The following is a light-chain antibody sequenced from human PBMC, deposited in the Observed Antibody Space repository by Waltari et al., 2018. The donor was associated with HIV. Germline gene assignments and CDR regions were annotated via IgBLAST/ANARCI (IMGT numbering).Light chain of an antibody. CDR1: QDVSSW. CDR3: QQLKSFPRT. Sequence: DIQMTQSPSSVSASVGDRVSITCRASQDVSSWLAWYLQKPGNPPKLLIYAASTLQSGVTSRFSGSASGTDFTLTISSLQPEDVASYYCQQLKSFPRTFGGGTRVEIK. CDR2: AAS. V-gene: IGKV1-12*01. J-gene: IGKJ4*01.